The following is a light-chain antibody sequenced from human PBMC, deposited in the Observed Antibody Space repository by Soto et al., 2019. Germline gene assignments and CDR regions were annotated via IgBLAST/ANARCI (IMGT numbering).Light chain of an antibody. V-gene: IGLV8-61*01. J-gene: IGLJ1*01. CDR3: CSYTYGSALYV. Sequence: QTVVTQEPSFSVSPGGTVTLTCGLSSGSVSTTHYPNWYQQTPGQAPRALIYNTNSRSSGVPDRFSGSILGNKAALTITGAQADDESDYYCCSYTYGSALYVFGTGTKLTVL. CDR2: NTN. CDR1: SGSVSTTHY.